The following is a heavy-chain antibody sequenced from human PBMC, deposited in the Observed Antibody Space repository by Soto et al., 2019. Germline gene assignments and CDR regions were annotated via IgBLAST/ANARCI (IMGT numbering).Heavy chain of an antibody. V-gene: IGHV1-69*08. CDR2: IIPILATA. D-gene: IGHD2-8*01. Sequence: QVQLVQSGAEVKKPGSSVKVSCKASGGIFSSNIISWVRQAPGQGLEWMGRIIPILATANYAQKFQGRITITADKSTNTACMELSRLRSDDTAVYYCARASEDCTNGVCYKAAFDIWGQGTRVTVSS. CDR1: GGIFSSNI. CDR3: ARASEDCTNGVCYKAAFDI. J-gene: IGHJ3*02.